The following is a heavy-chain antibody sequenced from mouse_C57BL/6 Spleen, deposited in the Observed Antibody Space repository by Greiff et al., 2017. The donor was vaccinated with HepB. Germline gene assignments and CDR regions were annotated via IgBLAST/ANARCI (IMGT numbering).Heavy chain of an antibody. Sequence: VQLQQSGAELVKPGASVKISCKASGYAFSSYWMNWVKQRPGKGLEWIGQIYPGDGDTNYNGKFKGKATLTADKASSTAYMQLSSLTSEDSAVYFCARNYDYEDYLDYWGQGTTLTVSS. V-gene: IGHV1-80*01. CDR3: ARNYDYEDYLDY. CDR1: GYAFSSYW. J-gene: IGHJ2*01. D-gene: IGHD2-4*01. CDR2: IYPGDGDT.